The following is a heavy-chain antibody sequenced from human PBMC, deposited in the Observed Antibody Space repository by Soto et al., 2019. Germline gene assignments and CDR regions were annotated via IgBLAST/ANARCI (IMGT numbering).Heavy chain of an antibody. CDR3: AREGYCSGGNCYRGSVDF. J-gene: IGHJ4*02. Sequence: PSETLSLTCTVSGGSITTYYWSWIRQPPGKGLEWIGYVYYSGGTNYNPSLKSRATISVDTSKNQFSLELSSVTAADTAVYYCAREGYCSGGNCYRGSVDFWGQGTLVTVSS. V-gene: IGHV4-59*01. CDR2: VYYSGGT. D-gene: IGHD2-15*01. CDR1: GGSITTYY.